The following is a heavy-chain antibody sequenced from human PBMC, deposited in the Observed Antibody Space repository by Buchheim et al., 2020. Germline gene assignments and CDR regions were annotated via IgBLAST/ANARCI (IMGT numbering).Heavy chain of an antibody. CDR3: VRHLAADDAFEI. Sequence: EVQLVQSGAEVKKPGESLRISCKGSGFSFISYWIGWVRQTPGKGLEWMGIIHPSDSDARYSPSFQGQVTFSADKAVSTALLQWSSLRAADTAIYYCVRHLAADDAFEIWGQGT. J-gene: IGHJ3*02. D-gene: IGHD6-13*01. CDR1: GFSFISYW. V-gene: IGHV5-51*01. CDR2: IHPSDSDA.